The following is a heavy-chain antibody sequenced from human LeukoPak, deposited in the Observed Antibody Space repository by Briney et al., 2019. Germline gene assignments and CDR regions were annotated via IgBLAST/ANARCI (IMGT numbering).Heavy chain of an antibody. D-gene: IGHD6-13*01. J-gene: IGHJ4*02. CDR3: ARGTAAAGRGNFDY. CDR2: MNPNSGNT. Sequence: ASVKVSCKASGYTLTSYDINWVRQATGQGLEWMGWMNPNSGNTGYAQKFQGRVTMTRNTSISTAYMELSSLRSEDTAVYYCARGTAAAGRGNFDYWGQGTLVTVSS. CDR1: GYTLTSYD. V-gene: IGHV1-8*01.